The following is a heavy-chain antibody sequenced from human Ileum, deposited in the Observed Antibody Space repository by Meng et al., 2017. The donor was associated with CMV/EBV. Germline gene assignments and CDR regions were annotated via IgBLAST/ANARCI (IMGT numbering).Heavy chain of an antibody. D-gene: IGHD2-15*01. CDR1: GYTFTAYY. V-gene: IGHV1-2*02. CDR3: ARDKSDSGREGFYH. J-gene: IGHJ4*02. CDR2: LNPNSGGT. Sequence: QGQLVQSGAEVQMPWASVKGLCKASGYTFTAYYLHWVRQAPGQGLEWMGWLNPNSGGTKYAQSFQDRVTMTRDTSINTAYMELSSLRSDDTAVYFCARDKSDSGREGFYHWGQGTLVTVFS.